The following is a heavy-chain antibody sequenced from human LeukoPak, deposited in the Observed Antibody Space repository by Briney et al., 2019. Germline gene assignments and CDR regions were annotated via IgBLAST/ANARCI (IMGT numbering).Heavy chain of an antibody. CDR2: IYYSGST. CDR1: GGSISSYY. CDR3: AKDLAWADIVVAPAASGMDV. J-gene: IGHJ6*02. V-gene: IGHV4-59*01. D-gene: IGHD2-2*01. Sequence: SETLSLTCTVSGGSISSYYWSWIRQPPGKGLEWIGYIYYSGSTNYNPSLKSRVTISVDTSKNQFSLKLSSVTAADTAVYYCAKDLAWADIVVAPAASGMDVWGQGTTVTVSS.